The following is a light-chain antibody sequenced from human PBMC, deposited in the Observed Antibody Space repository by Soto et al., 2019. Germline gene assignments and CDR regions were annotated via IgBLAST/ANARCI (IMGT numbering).Light chain of an antibody. Sequence: QSALTQPPSASGSPGQSVTISCSGTSSDVGDYNYVSWYQQHPGKAPKVIIYEVSKRPSGVPDRFSGSKSANTASLTVSGLQADDEAEYYCASVAGRNNYIFGTGTKVTVL. CDR2: EVS. CDR3: ASVAGRNNYI. CDR1: SSDVGDYNY. V-gene: IGLV2-8*01. J-gene: IGLJ1*01.